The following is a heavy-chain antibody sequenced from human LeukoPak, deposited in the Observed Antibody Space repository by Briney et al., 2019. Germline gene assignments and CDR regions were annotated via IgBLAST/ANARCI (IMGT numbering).Heavy chain of an antibody. J-gene: IGHJ6*03. CDR2: TYYSGST. D-gene: IGHD3-10*01. Sequence: PSETLSLTCTVSGVSISSYYWGWIRQPPGKGLEWIGYTYYSGSTNHDPTLKIRVTISVDTSKNQFSLKLSSVTAADTSVYYCARGRSSMVRGYYYYYIDVWGKGTTVTISS. CDR1: GVSISSYY. V-gene: IGHV4-59*12. CDR3: ARGRSSMVRGYYYYYIDV.